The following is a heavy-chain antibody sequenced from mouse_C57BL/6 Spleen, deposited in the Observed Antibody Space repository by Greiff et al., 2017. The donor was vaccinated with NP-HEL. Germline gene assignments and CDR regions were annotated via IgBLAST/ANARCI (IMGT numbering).Heavy chain of an antibody. J-gene: IGHJ3*01. D-gene: IGHD1-1*01. Sequence: QVQLQQPGAELVKPGASVTLSCKASGYTFTSYWMHWVKQRPGQGLEWIGMIHPNSGSTNYNEKFKSKATLTVDKSSSTAYMQLSSLTSEDSAVYYCARGDYGSSWFAYWGQGTLVTVSA. CDR3: ARGDYGSSWFAY. CDR1: GYTFTSYW. CDR2: IHPNSGST. V-gene: IGHV1-64*01.